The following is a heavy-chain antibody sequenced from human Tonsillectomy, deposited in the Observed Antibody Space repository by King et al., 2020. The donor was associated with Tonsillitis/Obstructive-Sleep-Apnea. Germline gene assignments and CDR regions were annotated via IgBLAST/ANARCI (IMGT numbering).Heavy chain of an antibody. D-gene: IGHD6-13*01. Sequence: EVQLVQSGAEVKQPGESLRISCKGSGYTFISYWITWVRQMPGKGLEWMGKIDPSDSYTSYSPSFQGHVTISADKSISTAYLQWSSLKASDTAMYYCAIRYSSSWSNWGQGTLVTVSS. CDR3: AIRYSSSWSN. V-gene: IGHV5-10-1*01. J-gene: IGHJ4*02. CDR2: IDPSDSYT. CDR1: GYTFISYW.